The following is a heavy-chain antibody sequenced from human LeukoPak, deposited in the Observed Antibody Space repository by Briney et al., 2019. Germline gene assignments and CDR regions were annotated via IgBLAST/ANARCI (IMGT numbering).Heavy chain of an antibody. J-gene: IGHJ3*02. D-gene: IGHD3-3*01. V-gene: IGHV4-38-2*01. CDR2: IYHSGST. CDR1: GYSISSGYY. Sequence: SETLSLTCAVSGYSISSGYYWGWIRQPPGKGLEWIGSIYHSGSTYYNPSLKSRVTISVDTSTNQFSLKLSSVTAADTAVYYCARQKVPIFGVVPDAFDIWGQGTMVTVSS. CDR3: ARQKVPIFGVVPDAFDI.